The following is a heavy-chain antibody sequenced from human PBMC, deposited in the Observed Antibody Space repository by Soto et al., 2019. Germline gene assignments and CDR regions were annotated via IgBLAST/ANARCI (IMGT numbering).Heavy chain of an antibody. CDR1: GGSFSGYC. CDR3: ARGLSGGYDLAPYFFDY. J-gene: IGHJ4*02. D-gene: IGHD5-12*01. Sequence: QVQLQQWGAGLLKPSETLSLTCAVYGGSFSGYCWSWIRQPPGKGLEWIGEINHSGSTNYNPSLKSRVTISVDTSKNQFSPKLSSVTAADTAVYYCARGLSGGYDLAPYFFDYWGQGTLVTVSS. V-gene: IGHV4-34*01. CDR2: INHSGST.